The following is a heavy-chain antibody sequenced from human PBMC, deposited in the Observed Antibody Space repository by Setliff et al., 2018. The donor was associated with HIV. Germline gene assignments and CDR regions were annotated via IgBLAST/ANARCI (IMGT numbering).Heavy chain of an antibody. J-gene: IGHJ6*03. D-gene: IGHD6-6*01. CDR3: ARGASSSAVYYYYYYMDV. Sequence: ASVKVSCKASGYIFTNYAMNWVRQAPGQGPEWMGWINTDTGNPTYAQGFTGRFVLSLDTSVSTAYLQITSLKAEDTAVYYCARGASSSAVYYYYYYMDVWGKGTTVTVSS. CDR2: INTDTGNP. V-gene: IGHV7-4-1*02. CDR1: GYIFTNYA.